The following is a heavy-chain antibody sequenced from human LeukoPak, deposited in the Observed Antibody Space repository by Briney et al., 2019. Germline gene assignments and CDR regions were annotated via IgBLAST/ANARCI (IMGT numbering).Heavy chain of an antibody. CDR2: INPNSGGT. CDR1: GYTFTGYY. CDR3: ARDPGIAAHWFDP. V-gene: IGHV1-2*04. J-gene: IGHJ5*02. Sequence: ASVKVSCKASGYTFTGYYMHWVRQAPGQGLEWMGWINPNSGGTNYAQKFQGWVTMTWDTSISTAYMELSRLRSDDTAVYYCARDPGIAAHWFDPWGQGTLVTVSS. D-gene: IGHD6-13*01.